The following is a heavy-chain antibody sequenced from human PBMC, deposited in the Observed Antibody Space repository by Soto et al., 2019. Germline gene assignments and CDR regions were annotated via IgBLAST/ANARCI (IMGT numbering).Heavy chain of an antibody. Sequence: SETLSLTCTVSGGSISSSSYYWGWIRQPPGKGLEWIGSIYYSGSTYYNPSLKSRVTISVDTSKNQFSLKLSSVTAADTAVYYCARPNDYGDYGGGNWFDPWGQGTLVTAPQ. J-gene: IGHJ5*02. CDR1: GGSISSSSYY. D-gene: IGHD4-17*01. CDR2: IYYSGST. V-gene: IGHV4-39*01. CDR3: ARPNDYGDYGGGNWFDP.